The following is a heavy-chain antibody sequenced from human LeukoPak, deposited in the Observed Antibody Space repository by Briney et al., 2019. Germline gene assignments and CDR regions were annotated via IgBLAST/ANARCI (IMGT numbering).Heavy chain of an antibody. CDR1: GGTFSSYA. CDR2: IIPILGIA. J-gene: IGHJ4*02. D-gene: IGHD3-22*01. CDR3: ARADDSSGYIGY. V-gene: IGHV1-69*04. Sequence: GSSVKVSCKASGGTFSSYAIRWVRQPPGQGLEWMGRIIPILGIANYAQKFQGRVTITADKSTSTAYMELSSLRSEDTAVYYCARADDSSGYIGYWGQGTLVTVSS.